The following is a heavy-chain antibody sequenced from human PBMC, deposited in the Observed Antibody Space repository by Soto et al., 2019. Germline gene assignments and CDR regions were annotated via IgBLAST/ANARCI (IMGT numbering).Heavy chain of an antibody. Sequence: GGSLRLSCAASGFTFSSYEMNWVRQAPGKGLEWVSYISSSGSTIYYADSVKGRFTISRDNAKNSLYLQMNSLRADDTAVYYRASVAGRQWLDKDDGMDVWGQGTTVTVSS. CDR2: ISSSGSTI. D-gene: IGHD6-19*01. V-gene: IGHV3-48*03. CDR3: ASVAGRQWLDKDDGMDV. J-gene: IGHJ6*02. CDR1: GFTFSSYE.